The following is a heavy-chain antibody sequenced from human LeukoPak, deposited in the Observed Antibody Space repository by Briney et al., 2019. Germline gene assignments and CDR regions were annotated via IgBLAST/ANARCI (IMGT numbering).Heavy chain of an antibody. CDR3: ATWGDYVLT. Sequence: GGSLRLSCADSGFSFSNNWMSWLRQAPGKGLEWVAHINPDGSEKYHVDSVKGRFTISRDNAKRSLSLQMNSLRVEDTAVYHCATWGDYVLTWGQGTLVTVSS. J-gene: IGHJ5*02. V-gene: IGHV3-7*01. D-gene: IGHD4-17*01. CDR2: INPDGSEK. CDR1: GFSFSNNW.